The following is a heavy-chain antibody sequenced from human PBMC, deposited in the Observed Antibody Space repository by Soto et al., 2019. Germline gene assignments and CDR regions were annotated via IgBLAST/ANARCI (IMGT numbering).Heavy chain of an antibody. CDR3: SRDRGDYYDGIDV. Sequence: GGSLRLSCAASGFTFSSYSMNWVRQAPGKGLEWVSYISSSSSTIYYADSVKGRFTISRDNAKNSLYLQMNSRRDEDTAVYYYSRDRGDYYDGIDVCGQGTTVTVSS. J-gene: IGHJ6*02. V-gene: IGHV3-48*02. CDR2: ISSSSSTI. CDR1: GFTFSSYS.